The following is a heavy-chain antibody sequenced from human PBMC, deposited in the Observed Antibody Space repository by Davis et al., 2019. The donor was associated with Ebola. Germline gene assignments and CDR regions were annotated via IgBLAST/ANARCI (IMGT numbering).Heavy chain of an antibody. D-gene: IGHD6-13*01. CDR2: SSSSSTI. CDR3: ARGYSRSWYYFDY. Sequence: SSSSSTIYYADFVKGRFTISRDNAKNSLYLQMNSLRAEDTAVYYCARGYSRSWYYFDYWGQGTLVTVSS. V-gene: IGHV3-48*01. J-gene: IGHJ4*02.